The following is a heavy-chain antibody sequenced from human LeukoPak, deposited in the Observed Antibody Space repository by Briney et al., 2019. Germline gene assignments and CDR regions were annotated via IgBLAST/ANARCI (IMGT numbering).Heavy chain of an antibody. V-gene: IGHV3-7*01. J-gene: IGHJ4*02. CDR2: IRQDGSDK. D-gene: IGHD2-15*01. Sequence: PGGSLRLSCAASGFTFSSNWMSWVRQAPGKGLGWVANIRQDGSDKYYMDSVKGRFTISRDNAKNSLSLQMNSLRVEDTAVYYCARDRDCGDGGCYPHFDYWGQGVRVTVSS. CDR3: ARDRDCGDGGCYPHFDY. CDR1: GFTFSSNW.